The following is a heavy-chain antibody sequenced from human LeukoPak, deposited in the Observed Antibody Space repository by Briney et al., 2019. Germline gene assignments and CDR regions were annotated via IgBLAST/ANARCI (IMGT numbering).Heavy chain of an antibody. CDR3: ARGSKPGDCHDY. Sequence: SETLSLTCTVSGGSISSYYWSWIQQPAGKGLEWIGHIYTSGSTNYNPSLKSRVTMSVDTSKNQFSLKLSSVTAADTAVYYCARGSKPGDCHDYWGQGTLVTVSS. D-gene: IGHD2-21*02. CDR2: IYTSGST. V-gene: IGHV4-4*07. J-gene: IGHJ4*02. CDR1: GGSISSYY.